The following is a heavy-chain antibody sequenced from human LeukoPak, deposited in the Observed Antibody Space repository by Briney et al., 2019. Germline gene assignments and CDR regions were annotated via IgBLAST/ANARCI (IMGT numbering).Heavy chain of an antibody. CDR2: INWNGGST. CDR1: GFTFDDYG. J-gene: IGHJ4*02. V-gene: IGHV3-20*04. Sequence: GGSLRLSCAASGFTFDDYGMSWGRQAPGKGLEWVSGINWNGGSTGYADSVKGRFTISRDNAKKSLYLEMNSLRAEDTALYYCARDGASGSYYTAVSGWGQGTLVTVSS. CDR3: ARDGASGSYYTAVSG. D-gene: IGHD3-10*01.